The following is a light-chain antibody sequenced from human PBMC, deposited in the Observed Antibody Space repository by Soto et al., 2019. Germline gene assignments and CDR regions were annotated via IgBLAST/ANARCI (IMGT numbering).Light chain of an antibody. CDR1: QSIGRH. V-gene: IGKV1-5*03. CDR3: QHYNSYSEA. Sequence: MTQSPLTLSVSPVESATLSCRASQSIGRHLAWYQQKPGKAPKLLIYKASTLKSGVPSRFSGSGSGTEFTLTLSSLQPDDFATYYCQHYNSYSEAFGQGTKVDI. CDR2: KAS. J-gene: IGKJ1*01.